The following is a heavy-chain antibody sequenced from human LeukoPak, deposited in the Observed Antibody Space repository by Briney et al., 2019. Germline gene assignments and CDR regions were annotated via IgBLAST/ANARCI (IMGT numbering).Heavy chain of an antibody. CDR2: ISYDGRNK. CDR3: AEDGIRDFDWLPNDY. CDR1: GFTFSSYG. D-gene: IGHD3-9*01. J-gene: IGHJ4*02. V-gene: IGHV3-30*03. Sequence: GRSLRLACAASGFTFSSYGMHWVRQAPGKGLEWVAVISYDGRNKYYSDSVKGRFPISRDNHKQTLYLQMNSLRAEDTAFFFQAEDGIRDFDWLPNDYWGQGTLVTVSS.